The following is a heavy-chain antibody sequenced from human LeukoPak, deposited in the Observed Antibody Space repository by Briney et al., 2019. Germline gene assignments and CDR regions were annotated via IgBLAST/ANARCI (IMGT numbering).Heavy chain of an antibody. J-gene: IGHJ6*03. Sequence: SETLSLTCAVYGGSFSGYYWSWIRQPPVKGLEWIGEINHSGSTNYNPSLKSRVTISVDTSKNQFSLKLSSVTAADTAVYYCARIAAVTTGNYYYYYMDVWGKGTTVTVSS. D-gene: IGHD4-17*01. CDR1: GGSFSGYY. V-gene: IGHV4-34*01. CDR2: INHSGST. CDR3: ARIAAVTTGNYYYYYMDV.